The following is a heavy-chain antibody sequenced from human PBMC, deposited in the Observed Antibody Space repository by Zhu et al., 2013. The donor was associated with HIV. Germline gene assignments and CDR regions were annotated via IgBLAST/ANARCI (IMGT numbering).Heavy chain of an antibody. D-gene: IGHD6-19*01. CDR2: ISGSGTST. Sequence: EVQLLESGGGLVQPGGSLRLSCAASGFTFSSYAMSWVRQAPGKGLEWVSAISGSGTSTFYADSVKGRFTISRDNSKNTLYLQMNSLRAEDTAVYFCAKREQWLGNAEYFQHWGQGTLVTVSS. J-gene: IGHJ1*01. V-gene: IGHV3-23*01. CDR3: AKREQWLGNAEYFQH. CDR1: GFTFSSYA.